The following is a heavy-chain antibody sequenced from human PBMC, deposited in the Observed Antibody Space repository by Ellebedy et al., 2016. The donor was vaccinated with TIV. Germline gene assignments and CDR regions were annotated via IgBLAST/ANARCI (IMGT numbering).Heavy chain of an antibody. CDR2: IHSSGTT. CDR3: ARTFPETLGGLTTHWVLDY. CDR1: GDSITSNY. Sequence: SETLSLTCAISGDSITSNYWSWVRQPPGKGLEWIGFIHSSGTTNYSPSLKSRLTISLDTAKNQFSLRLKSVTADDTAVYFCARTFPETLGGLTTHWVLDYWGQGTLVAASS. J-gene: IGHJ4*02. V-gene: IGHV4-4*08. D-gene: IGHD4-11*01.